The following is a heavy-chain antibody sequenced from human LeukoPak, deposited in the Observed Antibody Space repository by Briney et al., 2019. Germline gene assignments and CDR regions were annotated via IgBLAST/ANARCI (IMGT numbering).Heavy chain of an antibody. CDR2: ISAYNGNT. D-gene: IGHD5-24*01. Sequence: ASVKVSCKTSGYTFTSYGISWVRQAPGQGLEWMGWISAYNGNTNYAQKLQGRVTMTTDTSTSTAYMELRSLRSDDTAVYYCAIIEMATTSFDYWGQGTLVTVSS. CDR1: GYTFTSYG. J-gene: IGHJ4*02. CDR3: AIIEMATTSFDY. V-gene: IGHV1-18*01.